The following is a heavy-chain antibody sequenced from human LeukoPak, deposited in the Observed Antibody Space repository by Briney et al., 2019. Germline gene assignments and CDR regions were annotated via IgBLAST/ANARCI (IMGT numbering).Heavy chain of an antibody. CDR2: ITWNRDNI. CDR3: ARDRGGDEYYFDY. J-gene: IGHJ4*02. V-gene: IGHV3-9*01. CDR1: GFTFDDYA. D-gene: IGHD3-16*01. Sequence: GGSLRLSCTVSGFTFDDYAMHWVRHTPGKGLEWVAGITWNRDNIGYGDSVKGRFTISRDNVKNVLYLQMNSLRPEDTALYYCARDRGGDEYYFDYWGQGTLVTVSS.